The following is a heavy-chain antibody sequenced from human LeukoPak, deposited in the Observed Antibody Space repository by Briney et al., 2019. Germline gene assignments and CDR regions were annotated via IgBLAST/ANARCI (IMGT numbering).Heavy chain of an antibody. CDR3: ARVDYGDYGGY. D-gene: IGHD4-17*01. CDR1: GYTFSRYG. CDR2: ISAYNGNT. J-gene: IGHJ4*02. V-gene: IGHV1-18*01. Sequence: ASVKVSCKASGYTFSRYGITWVRQAPGQGLEWMGWISAYNGNTNYAQKLQGRVTMTTDTSTSTAYMELRSLRSDDTAVYYCARVDYGDYGGYWGQGTLVTVSS.